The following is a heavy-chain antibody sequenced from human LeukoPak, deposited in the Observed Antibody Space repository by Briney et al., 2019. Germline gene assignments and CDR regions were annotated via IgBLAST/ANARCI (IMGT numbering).Heavy chain of an antibody. CDR1: GFTFSSYA. D-gene: IGHD5-12*01. CDR2: ISYDGSNK. V-gene: IGHV3-30-3*01. J-gene: IGHJ6*02. Sequence: PGGSLRLSCAASGFTFSSYAMHWVRQAPGKGLEWVAVISYDGSNKYYADSVKGRFTISRDNSKNTLYLQMNSLRAEDTAVYYCARDGYSGYDPALGGMDVWGQGTTVTVSS. CDR3: ARDGYSGYDPALGGMDV.